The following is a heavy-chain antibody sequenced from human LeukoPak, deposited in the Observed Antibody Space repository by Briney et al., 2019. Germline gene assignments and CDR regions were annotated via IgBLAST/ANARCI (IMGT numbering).Heavy chain of an antibody. V-gene: IGHV4-59*08. CDR3: ARGRQQLAPPFDAFDI. D-gene: IGHD6-13*01. CDR2: IYYSGST. Sequence: KPSETLSLTCTVSGGSISSYYWSWIRQPPGKGLEWIGYIYYSGSTNYNPSLKSRVTISVDTSKNQFSLKLSSVTAADTAVYYCARGRQQLAPPFDAFDIWGQGTMVTVSS. CDR1: GGSISSYY. J-gene: IGHJ3*02.